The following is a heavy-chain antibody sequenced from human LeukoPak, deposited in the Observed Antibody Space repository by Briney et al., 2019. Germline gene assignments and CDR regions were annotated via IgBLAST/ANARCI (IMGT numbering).Heavy chain of an antibody. CDR2: INPSGGST. CDR1: GYTFTRYY. J-gene: IGHJ4*02. D-gene: IGHD6-13*01. Sequence: ASVNVSCKASGYTFTRYYMHWVRQAPGQGLAWMGIINPSGGSTSYAHKFQCRVTMTRDTSTSTVYMELSSLRSEDTAVYYCARLLEAGNFDYWGQGALVTVSS. V-gene: IGHV1-46*01. CDR3: ARLLEAGNFDY.